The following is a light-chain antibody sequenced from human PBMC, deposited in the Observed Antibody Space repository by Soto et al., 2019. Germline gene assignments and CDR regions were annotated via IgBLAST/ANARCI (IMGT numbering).Light chain of an antibody. J-gene: IGKJ1*01. CDR1: PGVSNT. CDR2: GAS. Sequence: EIVMTQSPATVSLSPGERATLSCRASPGVSNTLAWYQQRPGQAPRLLIYGASIRAPGIPARFSGGGSGTVFTLTISSLQSEDFAVYYWQQYNSWPRTFGQGTKVEIK. V-gene: IGKV3-15*01. CDR3: QQYNSWPRT.